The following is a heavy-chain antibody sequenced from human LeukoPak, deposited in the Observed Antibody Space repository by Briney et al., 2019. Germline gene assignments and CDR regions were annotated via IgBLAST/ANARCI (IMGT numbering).Heavy chain of an antibody. V-gene: IGHV4-39*01. CDR3: ARQGRFSYFGMDV. CDR2: IYYSGST. CDR1: GGSISSSSYY. J-gene: IGHJ6*02. D-gene: IGHD3-3*01. Sequence: SETLSLTCTVSGGSISSSSYYWGWIRQPPGKGLEWIGSIYYSGSTYYNPSLKSRVTISVDTSKNQFSLKLSSVTAADTAVYYCARQGRFSYFGMDVWGQGTTVTVSS.